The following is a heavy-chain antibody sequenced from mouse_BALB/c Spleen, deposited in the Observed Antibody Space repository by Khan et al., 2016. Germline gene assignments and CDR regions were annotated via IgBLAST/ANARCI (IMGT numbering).Heavy chain of an antibody. D-gene: IGHD2-4*01. CDR1: GFTFNTNA. Sequence: EVQLVESGGGLVQPKGSLKLSCAASGFTFNTNAMNWVRQAPGKGLEWVARIRSKSNNYATYYADSVKDRLTISRDDSQSMLYLQMNNLKTEDTAMYYRVRDMITRAYWGQGTLVTVSA. V-gene: IGHV10S3*01. CDR3: VRDMITRAY. J-gene: IGHJ3*01. CDR2: IRSKSNNYAT.